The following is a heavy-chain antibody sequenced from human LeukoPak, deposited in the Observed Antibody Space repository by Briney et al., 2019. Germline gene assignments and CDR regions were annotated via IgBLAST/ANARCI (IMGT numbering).Heavy chain of an antibody. J-gene: IGHJ4*02. V-gene: IGHV1-3*01. D-gene: IGHD6-13*01. CDR3: ARVALRSSSWYSAPDY. Sequence: ASVKVSCKASGYTFTSYAMHWVRQAPGQRLEWMGWINAGNGNTKYSQKFQGRVTITRDTSASTAYMELSSLRSEDTAVYYCARVALRSSSWYSAPDYWGQGTLVTVSS. CDR1: GYTFTSYA. CDR2: INAGNGNT.